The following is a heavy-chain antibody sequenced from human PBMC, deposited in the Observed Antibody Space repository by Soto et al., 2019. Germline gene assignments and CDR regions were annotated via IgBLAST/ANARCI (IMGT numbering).Heavy chain of an antibody. CDR1: GYIFTNNY. CDR2: INPNGGST. Sequence: QVRLVPSGAEVKKPGASVKVSCKASGYIFTNNYIPWVRQAPGQGLEWMAIINPNGGSTNCAQELQGRITLTRDTSTSTGYMDLSSLTSEDTAVYYCARGLYAGDKWGQGTLVTVSS. J-gene: IGHJ4*02. CDR3: ARGLYAGDK. D-gene: IGHD2-2*01. V-gene: IGHV1-46*01.